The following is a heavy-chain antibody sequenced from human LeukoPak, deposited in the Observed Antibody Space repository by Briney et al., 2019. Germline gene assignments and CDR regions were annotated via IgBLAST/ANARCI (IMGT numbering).Heavy chain of an antibody. CDR3: AKDYYGSGSYYYFDY. Sequence: GGSLRLSCAASGFTFDDYAMHWVRQAPGKGLEWVSGISWNSGNIAYADPVKGRFTISRDNAKNSLFLQMNGLRTEDTALYYCAKDYYGSGSYYYFDYWGQGTLVTVSS. CDR1: GFTFDDYA. J-gene: IGHJ4*02. D-gene: IGHD3-10*01. CDR2: ISWNSGNI. V-gene: IGHV3-9*01.